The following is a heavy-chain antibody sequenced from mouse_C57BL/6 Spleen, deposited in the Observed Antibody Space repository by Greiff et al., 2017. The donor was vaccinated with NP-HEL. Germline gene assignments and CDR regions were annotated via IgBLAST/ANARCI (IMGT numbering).Heavy chain of an antibody. CDR2: INPSTGGT. J-gene: IGHJ3*01. CDR1: GYSFTGYY. V-gene: IGHV1-42*01. CDR3: VCVSFAY. Sequence: EVQLQQSGPELVKPGASVKISCKASGYSFTGYYMNWVKQSPEKSLEWIGEINPSTGGTTYNQKFKAKATLTVDKSSSTAYMQLKSLTSEDSGVYYCVCVSFAYWGQGTLVTVSA.